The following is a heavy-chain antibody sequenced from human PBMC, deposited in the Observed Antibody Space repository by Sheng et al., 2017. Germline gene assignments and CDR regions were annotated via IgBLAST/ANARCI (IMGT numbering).Heavy chain of an antibody. D-gene: IGHD6-13*01. CDR1: GGTFSSYA. V-gene: IGHV1-69*04. J-gene: IGHJ2*01. CDR3: AREESFGTFIAAAGTSDWYFDL. CDR2: IIPILGIA. Sequence: QVQLVQSGAEVKKPGSSVKVSCKASGGTFSSYAISWVRQAPGQGLEWMGGIIPILGIANYAQKFQGRVTITADKSTSTAYMELSSLRSEDTAVYYCAREESFGTFIAAAGTSDWYFDLWGRGTLVTVSS.